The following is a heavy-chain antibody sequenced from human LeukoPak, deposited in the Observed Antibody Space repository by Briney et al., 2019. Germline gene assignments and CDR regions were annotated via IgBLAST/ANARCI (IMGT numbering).Heavy chain of an antibody. J-gene: IGHJ5*02. Sequence: GGSLRLSCAASGFTFSSYWMHWVRQAPGKGLVWVSRINSDGSSTSYADSVKGRFTISRDNAKNTLYLQMNSLRAEDTAVYYCARGRQVVVVAAHNWFGPWGQGTLVTVSS. D-gene: IGHD2-15*01. CDR1: GFTFSSYW. CDR3: ARGRQVVVVAAHNWFGP. V-gene: IGHV3-74*01. CDR2: INSDGSST.